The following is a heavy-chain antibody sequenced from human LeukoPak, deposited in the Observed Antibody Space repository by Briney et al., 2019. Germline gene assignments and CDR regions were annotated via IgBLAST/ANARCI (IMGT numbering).Heavy chain of an antibody. CDR2: ISAYNGDT. J-gene: IGHJ4*02. CDR1: GYTFTNNG. CDR3: AREVAFYFDTIGYFYFDY. D-gene: IGHD3-22*01. V-gene: IGHV1-18*01. Sequence: ASVKVSCKASGYTFTNNGISWVRQAPGQGLEWMGWISAYNGDTNYAQKFQGRVSMTTDTSTSTAYLEVRSLRSDDTAVYYCAREVAFYFDTIGYFYFDYWGQGTLVTVSS.